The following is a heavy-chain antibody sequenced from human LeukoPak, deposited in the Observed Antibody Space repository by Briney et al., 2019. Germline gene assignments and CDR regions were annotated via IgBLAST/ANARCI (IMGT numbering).Heavy chain of an antibody. V-gene: IGHV3-21*01. CDR3: ARDPVYCSGGSCYNYFDC. D-gene: IGHD2-15*01. CDR1: GFTFSSYS. CDR2: ISSSSSYI. J-gene: IGHJ4*02. Sequence: GGSLRLSCAPSGFTFSSYSMHWVRQAPGKGLEWVSSISSSSSYIYYADSLKGRFTISRDNAKNSLYLQMNSLRAEDTAVYYCARDPVYCSGGSCYNYFDCWGQGTLVIVSS.